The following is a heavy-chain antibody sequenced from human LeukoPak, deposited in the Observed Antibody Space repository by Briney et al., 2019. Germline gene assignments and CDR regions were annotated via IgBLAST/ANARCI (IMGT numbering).Heavy chain of an antibody. CDR3: ARELALSPYDRKAPNRYGMDV. Sequence: ASVKVSCKASGYTFTGYYMHWVRQAPGQGLEWMGWINPNSGGTNYAQKFQGRVTMTRDTSISTAYMGLSRLRSDDTAVYYCARELALSPYDRKAPNRYGMDVWGQGTTVTVSS. V-gene: IGHV1-2*02. CDR1: GYTFTGYY. J-gene: IGHJ6*02. CDR2: INPNSGGT. D-gene: IGHD3-22*01.